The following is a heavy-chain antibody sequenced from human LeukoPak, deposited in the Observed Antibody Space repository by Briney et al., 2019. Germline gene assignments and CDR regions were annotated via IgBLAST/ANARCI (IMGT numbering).Heavy chain of an antibody. CDR2: IYYSGST. Sequence: SETLSLTCTVSGGSISSSSYYWGWIRQPPGKGLEWIGSIYYSGSTYYNPSLKSRVTISVDTSKSQFSLKLSSVTAADTAVYYCARDRGYGDHPSWFDPWGQGTQVTVSS. CDR3: ARDRGYGDHPSWFDP. D-gene: IGHD5-12*01. CDR1: GGSISSSSYY. V-gene: IGHV4-39*07. J-gene: IGHJ5*02.